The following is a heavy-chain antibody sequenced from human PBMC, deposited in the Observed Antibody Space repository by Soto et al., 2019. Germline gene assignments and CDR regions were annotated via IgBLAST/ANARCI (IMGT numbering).Heavy chain of an antibody. CDR1: GGSISSYY. J-gene: IGHJ6*03. Sequence: QVQLQESGPGLVKPSETLSLTCTVSGGSISSYYWSWIRQPPGKGLEWIGYIYDSGSTNYNPSLKSRVTISVDTSKIQFSLQLSSVTAADTGVYYCARGQRGDYDFWSGFSKIYYYYHMDVWGKGTTVTVSS. D-gene: IGHD3-3*01. CDR2: IYDSGST. CDR3: ARGQRGDYDFWSGFSKIYYYYHMDV. V-gene: IGHV4-59*01.